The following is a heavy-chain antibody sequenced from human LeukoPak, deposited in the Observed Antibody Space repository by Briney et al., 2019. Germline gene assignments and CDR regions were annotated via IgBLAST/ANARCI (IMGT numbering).Heavy chain of an antibody. V-gene: IGHV4-30-4*08. CDR1: GGSISSGDYY. J-gene: IGHJ4*02. D-gene: IGHD6-19*01. CDR3: ASRSSGWRSDY. Sequence: SETLSLTCTVSGGSISSGDYYWSWIRQPPGKGLEWIGYTYYSGSTYYNPSLKSRVTISVDTSKNQFSLKLSSVTAADTAVYYCASRSSGWRSDYWGQGTLVTVSS. CDR2: TYYSGST.